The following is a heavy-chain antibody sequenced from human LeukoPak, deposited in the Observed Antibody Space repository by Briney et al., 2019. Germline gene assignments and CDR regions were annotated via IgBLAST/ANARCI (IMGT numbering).Heavy chain of an antibody. V-gene: IGHV4-34*01. CDR3: ARHSIVGATNY. CDR2: INHSGST. CDR1: GGSFSGYY. J-gene: IGHJ4*02. D-gene: IGHD1-26*01. Sequence: SETLSLTCAVYGGSFSGYYWSWIRQPPGKGLEWIGEINHSGSTNYNPSLKRRVTISVDTSKNQFSLKLSSVTAADTAVYYCARHSIVGATNYWGQGTLVTVSS.